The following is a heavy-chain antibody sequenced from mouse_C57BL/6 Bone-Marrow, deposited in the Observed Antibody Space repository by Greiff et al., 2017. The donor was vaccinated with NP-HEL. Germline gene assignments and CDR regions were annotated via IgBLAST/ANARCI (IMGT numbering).Heavy chain of an antibody. Sequence: EVKVVESGGGLVQSGRSLRLSCATSGFTFSDFYMEWVRQAPGKGLEWIAASRNKANDYTTEYSASVKGRFIVSRDTSQSILYLQMNALRAEDTAIYYCARDAVVGDYWGQGTTLTVSS. D-gene: IGHD1-1*01. J-gene: IGHJ2*01. CDR1: GFTFSDFY. V-gene: IGHV7-1*01. CDR3: ARDAVVGDY. CDR2: SRNKANDYTT.